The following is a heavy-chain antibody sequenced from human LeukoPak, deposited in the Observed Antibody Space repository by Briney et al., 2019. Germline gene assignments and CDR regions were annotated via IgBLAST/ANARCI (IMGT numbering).Heavy chain of an antibody. V-gene: IGHV3-53*01. J-gene: IGHJ4*02. Sequence: GGSLRLSCAASGFSVRTTYMSWVRQTPGRGLEWVSVLYTGGGTDHADSVKGRFTISRDNSKNTLYLQMNSLRAEDTAVYYCARSSSGYRLNDYWGQGTLVTVSS. D-gene: IGHD3-22*01. CDR2: LYTGGGT. CDR1: GFSVRTTY. CDR3: ARSSSGYRLNDY.